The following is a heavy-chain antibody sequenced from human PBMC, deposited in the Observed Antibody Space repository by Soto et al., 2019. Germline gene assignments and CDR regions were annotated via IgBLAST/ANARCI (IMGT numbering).Heavy chain of an antibody. Sequence: GASVMVSCKASGYSFTDYHIHWVRQAPGQGLEWLGRINPKSGGTSTAQKFQDWVTMTRDRSISTVYMELTRLRSDDTAVYFCARGHSTDCSNGVCSFFYNHEMDVWGQGTTVTVSS. J-gene: IGHJ6*02. CDR3: ARGHSTDCSNGVCSFFYNHEMDV. CDR2: INPKSGGT. V-gene: IGHV1-2*04. CDR1: GYSFTDYH. D-gene: IGHD2-8*01.